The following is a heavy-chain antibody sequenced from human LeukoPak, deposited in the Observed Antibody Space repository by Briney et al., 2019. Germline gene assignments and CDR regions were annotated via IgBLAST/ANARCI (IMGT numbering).Heavy chain of an antibody. J-gene: IGHJ3*02. CDR1: GFTFRTYNM. CDR3: ARDGSEELHALFLAFDI. CDR2: IYHSGST. Sequence: GSLRLSCAASGFTFRTYNMNWVRQAPGKVLEWIGEIYHSGSTNYNPSLKSRVTISVGKSKNQFSLKLSSVTAADTAVYYCARDGSEELHALFLAFDIWGQGTMVTVSS. D-gene: IGHD1-26*01. V-gene: IGHV4-4*02.